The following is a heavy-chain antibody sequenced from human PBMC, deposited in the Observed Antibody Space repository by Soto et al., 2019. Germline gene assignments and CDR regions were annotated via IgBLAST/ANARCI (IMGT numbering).Heavy chain of an antibody. Sequence: ASVKVSCKASGYTFTNYFMHWVRRAPGQGLEWMGLINPIDGSTTYAQKFQGRVTMTRDTSTNTIYMELSSLTSEDTAVYYCARDPGIAVAGSDPYYYGMDVWGLGTTVTVSS. CDR3: ARDPGIAVAGSDPYYYGMDV. CDR2: INPIDGST. J-gene: IGHJ6*02. CDR1: GYTFTNYF. V-gene: IGHV1-46*01. D-gene: IGHD6-19*01.